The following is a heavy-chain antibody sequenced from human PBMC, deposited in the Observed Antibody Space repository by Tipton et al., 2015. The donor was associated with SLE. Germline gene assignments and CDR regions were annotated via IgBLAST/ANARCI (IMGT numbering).Heavy chain of an antibody. Sequence: SLRLSCAASGLSISDYYMAWIRQAPGKGLEWVSYISRTSSYINYADSVKGRFTISRDNSKNTLYLQMNSLRAEDTAVYYCARDKVIQGGYSSSWYRGNYFDYWGQGTLVTVSS. CDR1: GLSISDYY. J-gene: IGHJ4*02. CDR3: ARDKVIQGGYSSSWYRGNYFDY. V-gene: IGHV3-11*06. D-gene: IGHD6-13*01. CDR2: ISRTSSYI.